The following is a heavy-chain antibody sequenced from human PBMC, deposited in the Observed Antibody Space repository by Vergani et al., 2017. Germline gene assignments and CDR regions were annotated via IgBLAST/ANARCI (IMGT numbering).Heavy chain of an antibody. V-gene: IGHV4-30-4*01. Sequence: QVQLQESGPGLVKPSQTLSLTCTVSGGSISSGDYYWSWIRQPPGKGLERIWYIYYSGSTYYNPSLKSPVTISVDTSKNQFSLKLSSVTAADTAVYYCASTSKARITMIGYFDYWGQGTLVTVSS. D-gene: IGHD3-22*01. CDR2: IYYSGST. J-gene: IGHJ4*02. CDR3: ASTSKARITMIGYFDY. CDR1: GGSISSGDYY.